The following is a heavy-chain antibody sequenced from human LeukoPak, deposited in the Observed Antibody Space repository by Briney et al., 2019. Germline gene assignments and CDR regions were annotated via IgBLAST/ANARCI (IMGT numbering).Heavy chain of an antibody. V-gene: IGHV3-30-3*01. CDR2: ISYDGSNK. J-gene: IGHJ6*02. D-gene: IGHD5-18*01. CDR1: GSTFSSYA. CDR3: ARVIQPTGRYYYGMDV. Sequence: PGRSLRLSCAASGSTFSSYAMHWVRQAPGKGLEWVAVISYDGSNKYYADSVKGRFTISRDNSKNTLYLQMNSLRAEDTAVYYCARVIQPTGRYYYGMDVWGQGTTVTVSS.